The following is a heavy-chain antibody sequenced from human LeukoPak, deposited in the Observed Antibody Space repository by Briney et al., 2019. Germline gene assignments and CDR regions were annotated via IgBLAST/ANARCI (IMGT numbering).Heavy chain of an antibody. CDR3: GRNHRHGFDP. CDR1: GLSLIDHY. Sequence: GRSLRLACAVSGLSLIDHYMDSVRQAPGQRPEFIVDVRNVGDGYTTEYAASVKGRFTVSRDESKYSLYLQMNSLKPEDTAVYYSGRNHRHGFDPWGQGTLVTVSS. V-gene: IGHV3-72*01. CDR2: VRNVGDGYTT. J-gene: IGHJ5*02.